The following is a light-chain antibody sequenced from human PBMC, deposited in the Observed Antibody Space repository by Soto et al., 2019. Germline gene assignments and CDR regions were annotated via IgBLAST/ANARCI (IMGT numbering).Light chain of an antibody. V-gene: IGLV2-14*01. CDR2: EVT. CDR1: SNDVGIYNY. J-gene: IGLJ3*02. Sequence: QSVLTQPASVSGSPGQSITISCTGTSNDVGIYNYVSWYQQHPGKAPRLIIYEVTNRPSGVSDRFSGSKSDNTASLTISGLQAEDEADYYCTAWDGGLNARVFGGGTKVTVL. CDR3: TAWDGGLNARV.